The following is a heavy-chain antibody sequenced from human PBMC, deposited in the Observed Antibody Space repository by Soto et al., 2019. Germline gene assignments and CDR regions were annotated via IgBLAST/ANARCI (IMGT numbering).Heavy chain of an antibody. CDR2: ISYDGSNK. V-gene: IGHV3-30-3*01. CDR3: ARDPSGYSLPATYYYYYYGMDV. CDR1: GFTFSSYA. Sequence: PGVSLRLSCSASGFTFSSYAMHWVRQAPGKGLEWVAVISYDGSNKYYADSVKGRFTISRDNSKNTLYLQMNSLRAEDTAVYYCARDPSGYSLPATYYYYYYGMDVWGQGHTVTVSS. D-gene: IGHD5-18*01. J-gene: IGHJ6*02.